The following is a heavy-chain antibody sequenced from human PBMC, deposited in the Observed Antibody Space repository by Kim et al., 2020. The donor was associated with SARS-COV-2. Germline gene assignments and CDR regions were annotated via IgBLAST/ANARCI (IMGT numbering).Heavy chain of an antibody. J-gene: IGHJ4*02. CDR2: GGAT. D-gene: IGHD1-26*01. Sequence: GGATDYAAPVNGRFTISRDGSKDAVYLHMNSVKAEDTGVYFCVGAFLGHWGQGTLVTVSS. V-gene: IGHV3-15*01. CDR3: VGAFLGH.